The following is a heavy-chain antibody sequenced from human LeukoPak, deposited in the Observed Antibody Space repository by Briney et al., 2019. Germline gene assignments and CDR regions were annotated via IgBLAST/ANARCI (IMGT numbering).Heavy chain of an antibody. CDR2: IRSKAYGGTT. CDR3: TRDPYYDILPGYYDYFDY. D-gene: IGHD3-9*01. CDR1: GFTFGDYA. V-gene: IGHV3-49*03. J-gene: IGHJ4*02. Sequence: GGSLRLSCTASGFTFGDYAMSWFRQAPGKGLEWVGFIRSKAYGGTTEYAASVKGRFTISRDDSKSIAYLQMNSLKTEDTAVYYCTRDPYYDILPGYYDYFDYWGQGTLVTVSS.